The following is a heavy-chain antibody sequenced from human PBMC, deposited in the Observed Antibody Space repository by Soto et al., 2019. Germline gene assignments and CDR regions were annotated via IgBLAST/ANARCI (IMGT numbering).Heavy chain of an antibody. CDR3: ARDYDFWSSYPSVYFDY. CDR2: INRDGSST. Sequence: EVQLLESGGGLVQPGGSLRLSCAASGFTFSSYAMSWVRQAPGKGLEWVSRINRDGSSTAYADSVKGRFTVSRDNAKNTLYLQMNSLRAEDTAVYYCARDYDFWSSYPSVYFDYWGQGKLVTVSS. CDR1: GFTFSSYA. V-gene: IGHV3-23*01. J-gene: IGHJ4*02. D-gene: IGHD3-3*01.